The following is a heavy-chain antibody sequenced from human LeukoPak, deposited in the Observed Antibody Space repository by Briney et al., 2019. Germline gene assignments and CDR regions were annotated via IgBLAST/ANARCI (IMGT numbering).Heavy chain of an antibody. CDR1: GFTVSSNY. D-gene: IGHD3-22*01. CDR2: IYTGGGT. J-gene: IGHJ4*02. Sequence: GGSLRLSCAASGFTVSSNYMSWVRQAPGKGLEWVSVIYTGGGTYYADSVKGRFTISRDNSKNTLYLQMNSLRAEDTAVYYCARGGVESDRSDYSSFGYWGQGTLVTVSS. CDR3: ARGGVESDRSDYSSFGY. V-gene: IGHV3-53*01.